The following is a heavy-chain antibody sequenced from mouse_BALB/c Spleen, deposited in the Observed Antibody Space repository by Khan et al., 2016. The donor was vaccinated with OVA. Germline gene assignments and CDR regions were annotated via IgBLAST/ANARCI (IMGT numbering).Heavy chain of an antibody. V-gene: IGHV2-6-7*01. D-gene: IGHD2-10*01. CDR1: GFSLTGYG. CDR3: ARAYYGNYREAMDY. CDR2: IWGDGST. Sequence: QVQLKQSGPGLVVPSQSLSITCTVSGFSLTGYGVNWVRQPPGKGLEWLGMIWGDGSTDYNSALKSRLSISKDNSKSQVFLKMNSLQTDDTARYXCARAYYGNYREAMDYWGQGTSVTVSS. J-gene: IGHJ4*01.